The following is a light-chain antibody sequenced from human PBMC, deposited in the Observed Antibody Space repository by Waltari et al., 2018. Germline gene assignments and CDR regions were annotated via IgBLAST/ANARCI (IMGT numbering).Light chain of an antibody. J-gene: IGKJ1*01. Sequence: EIVMTQSPATLSVSPGERATLSCRASQRVRNNLAWYQQKPGQAPRLLIYGASTRATGIPARFSGSGSGTEFTLTISSMQSEDFAVYYCQQFNDWSPKTFGQGTKVEIK. CDR1: QRVRNN. CDR2: GAS. V-gene: IGKV3-15*01. CDR3: QQFNDWSPKT.